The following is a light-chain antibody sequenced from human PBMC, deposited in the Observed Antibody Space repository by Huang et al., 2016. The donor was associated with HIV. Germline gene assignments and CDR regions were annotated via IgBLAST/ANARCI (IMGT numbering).Light chain of an antibody. Sequence: DIQMTQYPSSLSASVGDRVTITCQASQDIANYLTWYKQKPGKAPKLLIYDASNLETGVPSRFSGSASGTDFTFTISSLQPEDIATYYCQQYDSLPPWTFGQGTKVEVK. J-gene: IGKJ1*01. CDR3: QQYDSLPPWT. CDR2: DAS. V-gene: IGKV1-33*01. CDR1: QDIANY.